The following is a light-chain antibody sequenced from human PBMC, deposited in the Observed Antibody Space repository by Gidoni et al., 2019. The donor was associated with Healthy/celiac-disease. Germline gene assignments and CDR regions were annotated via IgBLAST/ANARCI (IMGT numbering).Light chain of an antibody. CDR3: QQYGSSPPWT. Sequence: DIVLTQSPGTLSLSPGERATLSCRASQSVSSSYLAWYQQKPGQAPRLLIYGASSRATGIPDRFSGRGSGTDFTLTISRLEPEDCAVYYCQQYGSSPPWTFGQGTKVEIK. CDR2: GAS. V-gene: IGKV3-20*01. CDR1: QSVSSSY. J-gene: IGKJ1*01.